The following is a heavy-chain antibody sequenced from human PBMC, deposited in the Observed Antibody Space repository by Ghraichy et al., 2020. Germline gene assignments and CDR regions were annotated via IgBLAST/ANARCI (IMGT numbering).Heavy chain of an antibody. CDR3: AAEYYYDSSGSFHY. CDR2: ITWNGGST. V-gene: IGHV3-43*01. Sequence: ETLSLTCAASGFTFDDYTMHWVRQAPGKGLEWVSLITWNGGSTYYGDSVKGRFTASRDNSKNSLFLQMNSLRTEDTALYYCAAEYYYDSSGSFHYWGQGPLVTVSS. D-gene: IGHD3-22*01. CDR1: GFTFDDYT. J-gene: IGHJ4*02.